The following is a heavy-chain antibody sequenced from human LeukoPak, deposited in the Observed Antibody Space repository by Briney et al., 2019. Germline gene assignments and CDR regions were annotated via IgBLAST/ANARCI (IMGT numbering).Heavy chain of an antibody. V-gene: IGHV4-59*01. CDR3: ARASYDYVWGSYRFVY. CDR1: GGSISSYY. J-gene: IGHJ4*02. Sequence: PSETLSLTCTVSGGSISSYYWSWIRQPPGKGLEWIGYIYYSGSTNYNPSLKSRVTISVDTSKNQFSLKLGSVTAADTAVYYCARASYDYVWGSYRFVYWGQGTLVTVSS. CDR2: IYYSGST. D-gene: IGHD3-16*02.